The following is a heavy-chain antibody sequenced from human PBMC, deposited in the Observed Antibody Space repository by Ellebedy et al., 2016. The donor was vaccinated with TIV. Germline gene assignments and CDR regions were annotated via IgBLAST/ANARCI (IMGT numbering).Heavy chain of an antibody. D-gene: IGHD3-22*01. CDR2: LSGSAGTT. CDR3: AKLGHHYDSSGYYEMGAFDI. CDR1: GFTFSKYA. Sequence: GESLKISCAASGFTFSKYAMNWVRQPPGKGLEWVSGLSGSAGTTYYADSVKGHFTISRDNSKNTLYLQMNSLRAEDSAVYYCAKLGHHYDSSGYYEMGAFDIWGQGTMVTVSS. V-gene: IGHV3-23*01. J-gene: IGHJ3*02.